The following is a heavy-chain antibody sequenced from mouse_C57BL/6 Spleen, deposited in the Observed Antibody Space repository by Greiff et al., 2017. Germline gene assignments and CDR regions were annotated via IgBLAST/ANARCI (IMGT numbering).Heavy chain of an antibody. CDR1: GYSFTDYN. CDR3: ARGGGSSSYWYFDV. D-gene: IGHD1-1*01. V-gene: IGHV1-39*01. J-gene: IGHJ1*03. Sequence: EVKLVESGPELVKPGASVKISCKASGYSFTDYNMNWVKQSNGKSLEWIGVINPNYGTTSYNQKFKGKATLTVDQSSSTAYMQLNSLTSEDSAVYYCARGGGSSSYWYFDVWGTGTTVTVSS. CDR2: INPNYGTT.